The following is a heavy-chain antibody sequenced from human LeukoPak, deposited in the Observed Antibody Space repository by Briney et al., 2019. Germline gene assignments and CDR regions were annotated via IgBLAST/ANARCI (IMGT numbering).Heavy chain of an antibody. V-gene: IGHV4-34*01. CDR3: GRVEGAVQLWYFDL. Sequence: SETLSLTCAVYGGCFSGYYWSWIRQPPGKGLEWIGEINHSGSTNYNPSLKSRVTISVDTSKNQFSLKLSSVTAADTAVYYCGRVEGAVQLWYFDLWGRGTLVTVSS. CDR1: GGCFSGYY. CDR2: INHSGST. D-gene: IGHD1-1*01. J-gene: IGHJ2*01.